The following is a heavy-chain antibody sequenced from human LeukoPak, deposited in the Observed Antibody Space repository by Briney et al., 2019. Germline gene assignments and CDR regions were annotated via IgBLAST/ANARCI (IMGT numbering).Heavy chain of an antibody. J-gene: IGHJ5*02. CDR1: GGSISPYY. CDR3: ARGSRSWFDP. V-gene: IGHV4-59*01. CDR2: IYYSGST. Sequence: SETLSLTCTVSGGSISPYYWSWIRQPPGKGLEWIGYIYYSGSTNYNPSLKSRVTISVDTSKNQFSLNLRSVTAADTAVYYYARGSRSWFDPWGQGTLVTVSS.